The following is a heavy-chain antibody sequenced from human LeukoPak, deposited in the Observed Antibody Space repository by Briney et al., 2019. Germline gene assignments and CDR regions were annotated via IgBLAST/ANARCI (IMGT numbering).Heavy chain of an antibody. CDR2: INHSGST. Sequence: SETLSLTCAVYGVSFSGYYWSWIRQPPGKGLEWIGEINHSGSTNYNPSLKSRVTISVDTSKNQFSLKLRSVTAADTAVYYCERGGSYCSSTSCYHDYWGQGTLVTVSS. V-gene: IGHV4-34*01. CDR3: ERGGSYCSSTSCYHDY. D-gene: IGHD2-2*01. CDR1: GVSFSGYY. J-gene: IGHJ4*02.